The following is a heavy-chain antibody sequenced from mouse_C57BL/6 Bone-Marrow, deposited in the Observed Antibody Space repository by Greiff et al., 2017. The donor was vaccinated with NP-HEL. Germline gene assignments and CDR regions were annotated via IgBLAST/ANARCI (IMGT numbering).Heavy chain of an antibody. CDR1: GFTFSSYT. J-gene: IGHJ4*01. D-gene: IGHD1-1*01. CDR2: ISGGGGNT. V-gene: IGHV5-9*01. CDR3: ARQGITTVVASMDY. Sequence: EVQLVESGGGLVKPGGSLKLSCAASGFTFSSYTMSWVRQTPEKRLEWVATISGGGGNTYYPDSVKGGFTFSRDNAKNTLYLQMSSLRSEDTALYYCARQGITTVVASMDYWGQGTSLTVSS.